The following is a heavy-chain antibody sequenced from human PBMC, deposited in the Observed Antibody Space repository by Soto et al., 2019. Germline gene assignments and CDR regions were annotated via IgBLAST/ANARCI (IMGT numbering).Heavy chain of an antibody. J-gene: IGHJ4*02. CDR1: GFTFSSYS. Sequence: GGSLRLSCAASGFTFSSYSMNWVRQAPGKGLEWVSYISSSSSTIYYADSVKGRFTISRDNAKNSLYLQMNSLRDEDTAVYYCARDTPDYYDSSGLITDFDYWGQGTLVTVSS. D-gene: IGHD3-22*01. CDR2: ISSSSSTI. CDR3: ARDTPDYYDSSGLITDFDY. V-gene: IGHV3-48*02.